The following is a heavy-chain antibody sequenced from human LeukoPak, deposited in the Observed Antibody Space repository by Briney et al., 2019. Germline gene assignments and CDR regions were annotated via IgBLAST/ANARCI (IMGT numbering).Heavy chain of an antibody. J-gene: IGHJ4*02. Sequence: GGSLRLSCAASGFTFDDYAMHWARQAPGKGLEWVSGISWNSGSIGYADSVKGRFTISRDNAKNSLYLQMNSLRAEDTALYYCAKGDYDFWSGYYFYWGQGTLATVSS. D-gene: IGHD3-3*01. V-gene: IGHV3-9*01. CDR1: GFTFDDYA. CDR3: AKGDYDFWSGYYFY. CDR2: ISWNSGSI.